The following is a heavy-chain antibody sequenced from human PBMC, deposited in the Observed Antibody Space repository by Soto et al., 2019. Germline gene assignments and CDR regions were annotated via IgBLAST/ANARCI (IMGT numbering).Heavy chain of an antibody. V-gene: IGHV1-24*01. CDR1: GYTLTEFS. CDR3: ATDSDATGYALRDFDI. D-gene: IGHD2-2*01. J-gene: IGHJ3*02. CDR2: FDPRKGGT. Sequence: ASVKVSCKACGYTLTEFSMHWVRQAPGGGREWLGGFDPRKGGTIYAQKFQGRVAMTEDTSTDTAYMELSRLRSDDTAVYYCATDSDATGYALRDFDIWGQGTMVTVSS.